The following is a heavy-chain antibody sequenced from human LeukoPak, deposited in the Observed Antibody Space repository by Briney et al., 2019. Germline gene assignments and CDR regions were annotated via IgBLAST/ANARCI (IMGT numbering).Heavy chain of an antibody. J-gene: IGHJ4*02. D-gene: IGHD2-2*01. CDR1: GFTVSRNS. CDR2: IDGGGST. Sequence: GGSLRLSCAASGFTVSRNSMSWIRQAPGKGLEWVSLIDGGGSTFNADSVKGRLTTSRDNSKNTLHLQMNSLGAEDTAVYYCARVSRYCTTTNCYGYFFDYWGQGTLVTVSS. V-gene: IGHV3-66*01. CDR3: ARVSRYCTTTNCYGYFFDY.